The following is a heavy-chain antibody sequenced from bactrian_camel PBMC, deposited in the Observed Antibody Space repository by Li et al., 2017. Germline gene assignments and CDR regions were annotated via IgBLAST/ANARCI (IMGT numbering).Heavy chain of an antibody. D-gene: IGHD7*01. Sequence: DVQLVESGGGSVQAGGSMRLSCKAPGYAESSMYMAWFRQAPGKGREGVASIYTGESTTYYADSVKGRFTISQDNAENTVYLQMNSLEPEDTAMYYCAARLRGDWCLVNGALYDSWGQGTQVTVS. CDR2: IYTGESTT. CDR1: GYAESSMY. J-gene: IGHJ4*01. CDR3: AARLRGDWCLVNGALYDS. V-gene: IGHV3S40*01.